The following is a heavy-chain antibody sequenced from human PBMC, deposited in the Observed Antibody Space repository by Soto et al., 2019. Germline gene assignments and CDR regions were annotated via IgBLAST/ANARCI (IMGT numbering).Heavy chain of an antibody. V-gene: IGHV4-61*01. CDR3: ARAPSTVTMLDY. D-gene: IGHD4-17*01. J-gene: IGHJ4*02. CDR1: GGSVSSGSYY. Sequence: SETLSLTCTVSGGSVSSGSYYWSWVRQPPGKGLEWIGYIYYSGSTNYNPSLKSRVTISVDTSKNQFSLKLSSVTAADTAVYYCARAPSTVTMLDYWGQGTLVIVTS. CDR2: IYYSGST.